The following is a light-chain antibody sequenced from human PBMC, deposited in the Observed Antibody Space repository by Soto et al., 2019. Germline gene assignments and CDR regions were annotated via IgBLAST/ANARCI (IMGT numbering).Light chain of an antibody. J-gene: IGKJ1*01. V-gene: IGKV1-27*01. CDR1: QSIDNH. CDR2: GAF. CDR3: QTYDKAPWT. Sequence: DIQMTQSPSSLSASVGGRVSITCRASQSIDNHLAWYQQKAGKSPQLLIFGAFTLQSGVPSRFSGSGSGTDFTLTINNVQPEDVATYYCQTYDKAPWTFGPGTKV.